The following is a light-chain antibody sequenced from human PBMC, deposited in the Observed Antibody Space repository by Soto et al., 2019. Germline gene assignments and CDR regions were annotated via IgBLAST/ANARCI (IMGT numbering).Light chain of an antibody. CDR3: SSYTRSSTHV. CDR2: DVS. Sequence: QSALTHPASLSGSPGQAITISCTGTSSDVGAYNFVYWYQQQPGQVPKLMIFDVSSRPSGVSDRYSGSKSGNTASLTISGLQAEDEGDYYCSSYTRSSTHVFGSGTKLNVL. J-gene: IGLJ1*01. CDR1: SSDVGAYNF. V-gene: IGLV2-14*03.